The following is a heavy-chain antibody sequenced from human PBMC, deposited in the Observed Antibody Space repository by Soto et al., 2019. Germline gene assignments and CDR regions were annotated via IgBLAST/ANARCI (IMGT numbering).Heavy chain of an antibody. D-gene: IGHD2-2*01. CDR2: IYHSGST. V-gene: IGHV4-4*02. CDR3: QRGTSCSSTSFHGVVDT. CDR1: GGSISSSNW. Sequence: AETLALTCAVSGGSISSSNWCSWFRHPPWKVLEWIGEIYHSGSTNYNPSLKSRVTISVDKSKNQFSLKLSSVTAADTAVYYCQRGTSCSSTSFHGVVDTWGQCLMVTVSS. J-gene: IGHJ5*02.